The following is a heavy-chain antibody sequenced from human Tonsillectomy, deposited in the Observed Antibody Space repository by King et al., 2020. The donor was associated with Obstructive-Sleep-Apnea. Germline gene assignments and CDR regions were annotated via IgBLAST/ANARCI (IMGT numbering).Heavy chain of an antibody. CDR3: AKDRGTAMVMGVIDY. CDR1: GFTFDDYA. Sequence: VQLVESGGGLVQPGRSLRLSCAASGFTFDDYAMHWVRQAPGKGLEWVSGISWNSGSIGYADSVKGRFTISRDNAKNSLYLQMNSLRAEDTALYYCAKDRGTAMVMGVIDYWGQGTLVTVSS. D-gene: IGHD5-18*01. CDR2: ISWNSGSI. J-gene: IGHJ4*02. V-gene: IGHV3-9*01.